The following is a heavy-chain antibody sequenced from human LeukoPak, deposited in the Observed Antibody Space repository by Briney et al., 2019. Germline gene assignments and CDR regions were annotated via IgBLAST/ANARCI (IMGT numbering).Heavy chain of an antibody. V-gene: IGHV4-34*01. Sequence: PSETLSLTCAVYGGSFSGYYWSWIRQSPGKGLEWIGEINHSGSTNYNPSLKSRGTISVDTSKDQFSLKLSSVTAADTAVYYCARATGNYDILTGYYRGYMDVWGKGTTVTVSS. CDR1: GGSFSGYY. D-gene: IGHD3-9*01. CDR2: INHSGST. J-gene: IGHJ6*03. CDR3: ARATGNYDILTGYYRGYMDV.